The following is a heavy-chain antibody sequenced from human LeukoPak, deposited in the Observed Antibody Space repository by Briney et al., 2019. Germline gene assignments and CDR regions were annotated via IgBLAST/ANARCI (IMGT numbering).Heavy chain of an antibody. D-gene: IGHD1-26*01. CDR3: ARVLAGATYFDY. Sequence: GGSLRLSCAASGFTFSRYEMNWVRQAPGKGLEWLSYISSSGSTMYYADSVKGRITISRDNAKNSLYLQMNSLRAVDTAVYYCARVLAGATYFDYWGQGTLVTVSS. V-gene: IGHV3-48*03. CDR2: ISSSGSTM. CDR1: GFTFSRYE. J-gene: IGHJ4*01.